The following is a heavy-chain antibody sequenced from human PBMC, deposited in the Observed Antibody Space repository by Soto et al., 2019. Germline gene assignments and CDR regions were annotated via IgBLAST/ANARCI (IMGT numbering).Heavy chain of an antibody. D-gene: IGHD2-15*01. V-gene: IGHV3-30-3*01. J-gene: IGHJ6*02. CDR1: GFTFSSYA. CDR2: ISYDGSNK. Sequence: QVQLVESGGGVVQPGRSLRLSCAASGFTFSSYAMHWVRQAPGKGLEWVAVISYDGSNKYYADSVKGRFTISRDNSKNPLYLQMNSLRAEDTAVYYCARDRVATHYYGMDVWGQGTPVTVSS. CDR3: ARDRVATHYYGMDV.